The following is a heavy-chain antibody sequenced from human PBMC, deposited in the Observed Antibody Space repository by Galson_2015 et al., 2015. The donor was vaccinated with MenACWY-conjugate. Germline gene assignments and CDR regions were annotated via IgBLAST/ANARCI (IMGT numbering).Heavy chain of an antibody. J-gene: IGHJ3*02. D-gene: IGHD3-22*01. CDR1: GFTFSKCA. CDR2: ISASGGDI. V-gene: IGHV3-23*01. Sequence: SLRLSCAASGFTFSKCAMSWVRQAPGKGLEWVSGISASGGDIDYADSVEGRFTISRDNSKNTVYLQMNSLRAEDTAVYHCAKGANYYDSSGIRYDAFDIWGQGTMVPVSS. CDR3: AKGANYYDSSGIRYDAFDI.